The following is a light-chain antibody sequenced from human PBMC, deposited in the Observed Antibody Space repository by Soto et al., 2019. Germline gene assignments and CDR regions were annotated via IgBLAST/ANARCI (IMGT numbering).Light chain of an antibody. V-gene: IGKV1-8*01. CDR1: QGISSY. CDR2: AAS. J-gene: IGKJ1*01. Sequence: AIRMTQSPSSLPASTGDRVTITCRASQGISSYLAWYQQKPGKAPKLLIYAASTLQSGVPSRFSGSGSGTDFTLTISCLQSEDFATYYCQQYNSYSPWTFGQGTKVEIK. CDR3: QQYNSYSPWT.